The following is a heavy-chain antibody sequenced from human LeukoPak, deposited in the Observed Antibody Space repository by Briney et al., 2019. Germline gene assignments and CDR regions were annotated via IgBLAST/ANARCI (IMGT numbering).Heavy chain of an antibody. CDR3: ARGGSYYDY. CDR2: FYYSGRT. V-gene: IGHV4-59*01. D-gene: IGHD1-26*01. Sequence: SETLSLTCTVSGASISSYYWSWIRQSPGKGLEWIGYFYYSGRTNYNPSLKSRVTISVDTSKNQFSLKLSSVTAADTAVYYCARGGSYYDYWGQGTLVTVSS. CDR1: GASISSYY. J-gene: IGHJ4*02.